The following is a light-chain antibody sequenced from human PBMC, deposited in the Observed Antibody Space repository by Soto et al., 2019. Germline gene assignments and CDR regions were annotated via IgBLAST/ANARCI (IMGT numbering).Light chain of an antibody. J-gene: IGLJ1*01. CDR3: CSFADSSTFYV. Sequence: QSVLTQPASVSGSPGQSITISCTRTSSDVGSSNLVSWYQQHPGKAPKLIIYEGSRRPSGVSGRFSGSKSGNTASLTISGLQAEDEADYYCCSFADSSTFYVFGTGTKVTVL. CDR1: SSDVGSSNL. CDR2: EGS. V-gene: IGLV2-23*01.